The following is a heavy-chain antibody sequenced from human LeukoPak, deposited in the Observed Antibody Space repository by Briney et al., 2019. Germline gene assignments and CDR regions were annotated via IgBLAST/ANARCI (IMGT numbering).Heavy chain of an antibody. Sequence: GGSLRLSCAASGFTFSSYAMSWVRQAPGRGLDWVSAIGTSGGTTHYADSVKGRFTISRDNSKNTLYLQMNSLRAEDTAVYYCAKDWSCDSWGQGTLVTVSS. CDR2: IGTSGGTT. D-gene: IGHD1-26*01. CDR1: GFTFSSYA. CDR3: AKDWSCDS. V-gene: IGHV3-23*01. J-gene: IGHJ4*02.